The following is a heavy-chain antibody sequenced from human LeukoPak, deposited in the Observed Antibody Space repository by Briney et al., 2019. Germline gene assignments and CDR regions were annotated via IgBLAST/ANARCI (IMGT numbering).Heavy chain of an antibody. CDR1: GFTFSDYY. J-gene: IGHJ4*02. V-gene: IGHV3-11*01. CDR3: ARGPDSSSWYDFDY. Sequence: GGSLRLSCAASGFTFSDYYMGWIRQAPGKGLEWVSYISSSGSTIYYADSVKGRFTISRDNAKNSLYLQMNSLRAEDTAVYYCARGPDSSSWYDFDYWGQGTLVTVSS. CDR2: ISSSGSTI. D-gene: IGHD6-13*01.